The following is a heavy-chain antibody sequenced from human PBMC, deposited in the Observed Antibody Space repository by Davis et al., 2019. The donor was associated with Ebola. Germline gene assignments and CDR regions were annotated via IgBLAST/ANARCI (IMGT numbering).Heavy chain of an antibody. Sequence: GESLKISCAASGFTFSNYGLRWVRQAPGKGLEWVSTFGGSDGGTNYADSVKGRFTISRDNSKNTVSLLMSSLRAEDTAVYYCARALTGNKPYFDYWGQGTLVTVSS. D-gene: IGHD7-27*01. CDR3: ARALTGNKPYFDY. CDR1: GFTFSNYG. V-gene: IGHV3-23*01. CDR2: FGGSDGGT. J-gene: IGHJ4*02.